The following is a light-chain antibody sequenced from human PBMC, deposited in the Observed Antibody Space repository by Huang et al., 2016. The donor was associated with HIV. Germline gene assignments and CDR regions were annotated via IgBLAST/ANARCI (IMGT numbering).Light chain of an antibody. CDR1: QDIAKF. J-gene: IGKJ1*01. CDR2: DAS. CDR3: QQYDSLPPWT. Sequence: DIQMTQSPSSLSASVGDRVTITCQASQDIAKFLNWYQQKPGQATKLLIDDASTLQTGVPSRFSGSGAGTDFIFTISSLQPEDIATYYCQQYDSLPPWTFGQGTKVEI. V-gene: IGKV1-33*01.